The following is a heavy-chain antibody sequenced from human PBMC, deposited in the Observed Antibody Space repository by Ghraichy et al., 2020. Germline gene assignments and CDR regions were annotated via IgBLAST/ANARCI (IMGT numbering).Heavy chain of an antibody. J-gene: IGHJ4*02. Sequence: SETLSLTCTVSGGSISSSSYYWGRFRQPQGKGLEWIGNIYYSGSTYYNPSLKSRVTISADTSKNQFSLKLSSVAASDTAVYYSASVHLGVNKFDYWGQGTLVTVSS. D-gene: IGHD1-26*01. CDR3: ASVHLGVNKFDY. CDR2: IYYSGST. CDR1: GGSISSSSYY. V-gene: IGHV4-39*01.